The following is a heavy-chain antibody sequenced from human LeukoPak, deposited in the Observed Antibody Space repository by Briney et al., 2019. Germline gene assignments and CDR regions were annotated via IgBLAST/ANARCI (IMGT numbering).Heavy chain of an antibody. CDR3: ATSERITMVRPLPFDP. D-gene: IGHD3-10*01. V-gene: IGHV1-24*01. J-gene: IGHJ5*02. CDR2: FDPEDGET. CDR1: GYTLTELS. Sequence: ASVKVSCKVSGYTLTELSMHWVRQAPGKGLEWMGGFDPEDGETIYAQKFQGRVTMTEDTSTDTAYMELSSLRSEDTAVYYCATSERITMVRPLPFDPWGRGTLVTVSS.